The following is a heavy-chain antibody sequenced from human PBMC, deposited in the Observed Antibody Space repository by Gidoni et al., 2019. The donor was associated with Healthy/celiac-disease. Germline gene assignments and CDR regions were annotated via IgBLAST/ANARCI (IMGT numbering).Heavy chain of an antibody. Sequence: EVQLVESGGGLVQPGRSLRLSCAASGFTFDDYAIHWVRQAPGQGLEWVSGISWNSGSIGYADSVKGRFTISRDNAKNSLYLQMNSLRAEDTALYYCAKDHMTTVTTDWYFDLWGRGTLVTVSS. CDR3: AKDHMTTVTTDWYFDL. V-gene: IGHV3-9*01. CDR2: ISWNSGSI. J-gene: IGHJ2*01. D-gene: IGHD4-17*01. CDR1: GFTFDDYA.